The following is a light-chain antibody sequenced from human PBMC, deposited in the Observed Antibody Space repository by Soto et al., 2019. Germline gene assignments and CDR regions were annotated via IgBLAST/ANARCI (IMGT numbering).Light chain of an antibody. J-gene: IGKJ3*01. CDR1: QRVRSNY. CDR2: GTS. CDR3: QQYGGSPPVFT. V-gene: IGKV3-20*01. Sequence: EIVLTQSPGTLSSSPGERATLSCRASQRVRSNYLAWYQQKPGQTPRLVMYGTSNRATGIPDRFSGSGSGTEFILTISRVEPEDFAVYFCQQYGGSPPVFTFGPGTKVEIK.